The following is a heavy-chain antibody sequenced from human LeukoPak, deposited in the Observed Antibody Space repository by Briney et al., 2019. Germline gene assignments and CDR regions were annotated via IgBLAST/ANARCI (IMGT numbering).Heavy chain of an antibody. Sequence: ASVNVSCKPSVYTFTAYYIHWVRQAPGQGLEWMGWISPNSGGTDYAQKFQGRVTMTRDTSISTAYMELSSLRSDDTAVYYCAIQPWGSGNNWYFDLWGRGTLVTVSS. CDR3: AIQPWGSGNNWYFDL. CDR2: ISPNSGGT. CDR1: VYTFTAYY. V-gene: IGHV1-2*02. D-gene: IGHD7-27*01. J-gene: IGHJ2*01.